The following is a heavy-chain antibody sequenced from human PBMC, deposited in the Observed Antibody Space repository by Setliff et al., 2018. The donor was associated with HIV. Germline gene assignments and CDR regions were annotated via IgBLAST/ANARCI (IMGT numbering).Heavy chain of an antibody. CDR2: ISFRRST. CDR1: GDSVSGPNYN. CDR3: TGPAMAAAGPLEYYYYYGMDV. Sequence: ASETLSLTCAVSGDSVSGPNYNWGWIRQPPGKGLEWIGTISFRRSTSYNPSLKSRVTISLDTSKSQFSLNLNSVTAADAAVYYCTGPAMAAAGPLEYYYYYGMDVWGQGTTVTVSS. D-gene: IGHD6-13*01. J-gene: IGHJ6*02. V-gene: IGHV4-39*01.